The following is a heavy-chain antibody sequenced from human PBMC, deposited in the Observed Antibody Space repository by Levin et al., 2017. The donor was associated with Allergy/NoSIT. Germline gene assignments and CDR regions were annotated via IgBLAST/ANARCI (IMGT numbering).Heavy chain of an antibody. CDR1: GFTFGDYA. CDR3: TRVGYSYFDY. Sequence: GESLKISCTASGFTFGDYAMSWVRQAPGKGLEWVGFIRSKAYGGTTEYAASVKGRFTISRDDSKSIAYLQMNSLKTEDTAVYYCTRVGYSYFDYWGQGTLVTVSA. D-gene: IGHD1-1*01. CDR2: IRSKAYGGTT. J-gene: IGHJ4*02. V-gene: IGHV3-49*04.